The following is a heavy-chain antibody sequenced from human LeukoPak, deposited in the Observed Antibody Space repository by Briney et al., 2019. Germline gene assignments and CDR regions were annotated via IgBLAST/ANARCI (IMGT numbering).Heavy chain of an antibody. D-gene: IGHD3-16*01. J-gene: IGHJ4*02. V-gene: IGHV4-38-2*01. CDR3: ASPRGTYIDY. Sequence: ASETLSLTCAVSGYSISSGYFWGWIRQSPRKGLEWIGSIFHSGNTYYNPSLKSRVTLSVDTSKNEFSLRLTSVTAEDTAMYYCASPRGTYIDYWGQGTLVTVSS. CDR1: GYSISSGYF. CDR2: IFHSGNT.